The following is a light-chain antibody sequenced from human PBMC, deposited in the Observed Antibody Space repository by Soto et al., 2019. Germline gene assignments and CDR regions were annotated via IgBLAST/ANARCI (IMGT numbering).Light chain of an antibody. Sequence: QSVLTHPASVSGSPGQSITISCTGTSSDVGGYNYVSWYQQHPGKAPKLMIFDVSTRPSGVSNRFSGSKSGNTASLTISGLQAEDEADYYCSSYTSSNTVLFGGGTKLTVL. CDR3: SSYTSSNTVL. CDR1: SSDVGGYNY. J-gene: IGLJ2*01. V-gene: IGLV2-14*01. CDR2: DVS.